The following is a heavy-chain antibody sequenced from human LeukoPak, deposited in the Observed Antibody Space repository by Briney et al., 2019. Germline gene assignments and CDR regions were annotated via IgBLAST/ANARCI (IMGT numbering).Heavy chain of an antibody. V-gene: IGHV3-33*01. CDR3: ARDSGSYDSSGYYYGNDAFDI. D-gene: IGHD3-22*01. CDR1: GFTFSSYG. CDR2: LWYDGSNK. Sequence: PGGSLRLSCAASGFTFSSYGMHWVRQAPGKGLEWVAVLWYDGSNKYYADSVKGRFTISRDNSKNTLYLQMNSLRAEDTAVYYCARDSGSYDSSGYYYGNDAFDIWGQGTMVTVSS. J-gene: IGHJ3*02.